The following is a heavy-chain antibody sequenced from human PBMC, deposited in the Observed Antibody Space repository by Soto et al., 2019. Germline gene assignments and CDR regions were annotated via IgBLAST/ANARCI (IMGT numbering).Heavy chain of an antibody. J-gene: IGHJ6*02. CDR1: GGTFSSYA. V-gene: IGHV1-69*06. CDR2: IIPIFGTA. CDR3: ARRYCSSTSCYGRGYYYYGMDV. D-gene: IGHD2-2*01. Sequence: QVQLVQSGAEVKKPGSSVKVSCKASGGTFSSYAISWVRQAPGQGLEWMGGIIPIFGTANYAQKFQGRVTITADKSTSTAYMELSSLRSEDTAVYYWARRYCSSTSCYGRGYYYYGMDVWGQGTTVTVSS.